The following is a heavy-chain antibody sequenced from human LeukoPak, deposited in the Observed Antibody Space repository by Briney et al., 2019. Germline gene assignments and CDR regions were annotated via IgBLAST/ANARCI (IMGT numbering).Heavy chain of an antibody. D-gene: IGHD3-10*01. CDR3: ARASRRFGEPDQ. V-gene: IGHV1-18*04. CDR2: ISAYNGNT. J-gene: IGHJ5*02. Sequence: ASVKVSCKASGYTFTGYYMHWVRQAPGQGLEWMGWISAYNGNTNYAQKLQGRVTMTTDTSTSTAYMELRSLRSDDTAVYYCARASRRFGEPDQWGQGTLVTVSS. CDR1: GYTFTGYY.